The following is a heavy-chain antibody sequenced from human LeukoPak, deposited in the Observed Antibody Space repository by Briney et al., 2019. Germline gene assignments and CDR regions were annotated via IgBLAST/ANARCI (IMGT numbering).Heavy chain of an antibody. V-gene: IGHV3-23*01. CDR3: ATEGFYY. Sequence: GGSLRLSCAAPGATFTKYGMKWVRQAAGAGLEYISGISRSGDITHYADSVRGRFTISRDNVKNILYLQMNSLRAEDTALYYCATEGFYYWGPGTQVTVSS. J-gene: IGHJ4*02. CDR2: ISRSGDIT. CDR1: GATFTKYG.